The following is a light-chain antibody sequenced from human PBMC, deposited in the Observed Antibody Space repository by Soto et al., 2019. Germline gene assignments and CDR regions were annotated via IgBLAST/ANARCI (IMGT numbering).Light chain of an antibody. V-gene: IGKV3-20*01. Sequence: EIVLTQSPGTLSVSPGERATLSCRASQTISSNNLAWYQQKPGQAPSLLISGTSSRATGIPDRFSGSGSGTDFTLTISRLEPEDSAIYYWQQYGSWTFGQGTKVEI. CDR1: QTISSNN. CDR2: GTS. J-gene: IGKJ1*01. CDR3: QQYGSWT.